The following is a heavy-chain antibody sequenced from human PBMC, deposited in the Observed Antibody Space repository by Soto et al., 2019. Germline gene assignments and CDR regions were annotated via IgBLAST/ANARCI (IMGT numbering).Heavy chain of an antibody. CDR2: INGYNGNT. CDR3: AREGSAPYYYYGMDV. CDR1: GYTFTTYG. J-gene: IGHJ6*02. D-gene: IGHD6-19*01. V-gene: IGHV1-18*01. Sequence: QVQLEQSGAEVKKPGDSMKVSCKASGYTFTTYGISWVRQAPGQGLEWMGWINGYNGNTDYPQKLQGRVTMTTDTSTSTAYMELRCLRSDDTAVYYCAREGSAPYYYYGMDVWGQGTTVTVSS.